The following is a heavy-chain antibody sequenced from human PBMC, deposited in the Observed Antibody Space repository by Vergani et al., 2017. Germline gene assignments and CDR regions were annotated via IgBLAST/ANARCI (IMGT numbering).Heavy chain of an antibody. CDR2: MYYSGSP. J-gene: IGHJ6*02. V-gene: IGHV4-39*07. Sequence: QLQESGPGLVKPSETLSLTCTVSGGSISSGSYYWGWIRQPPGKGLEWIGSMYYSGSPYYNPSLKSRVTISVDKSKNQVSLKLSSVTAADTAVYYCGRRLSSGWYSMDVWGQGTTVTVSS. CDR1: GGSISSGSYY. D-gene: IGHD6-19*01. CDR3: GRRLSSGWYSMDV.